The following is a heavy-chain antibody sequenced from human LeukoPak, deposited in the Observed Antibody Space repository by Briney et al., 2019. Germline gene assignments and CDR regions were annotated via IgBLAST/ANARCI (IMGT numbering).Heavy chain of an antibody. Sequence: PGGSLRLSCAASGFTFSTYAMHWVRQAPGKGLELVAVIPYDGSNKYYADSVKGRFTISRENSKNRLYLQMNSLRAEDTAVYYCARAEGYGGELDSWGQGTLVTVSS. J-gene: IGHJ4*02. CDR1: GFTFSTYA. V-gene: IGHV3-30*04. D-gene: IGHD4-23*01. CDR3: ARAEGYGGELDS. CDR2: IPYDGSNK.